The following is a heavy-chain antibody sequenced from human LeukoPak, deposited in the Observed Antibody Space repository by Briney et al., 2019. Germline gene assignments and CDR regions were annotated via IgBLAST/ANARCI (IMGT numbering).Heavy chain of an antibody. D-gene: IGHD2-15*01. CDR1: GGSIINYY. Sequence: SETLSLTCTVSGGSIINYYWSWIRQPPGKGLEWIGYIYHSGDTNHNPSLKSRVTISTDTSKNQFPLELSSVTAADTAVYYCARHPFATPFDYWGQGILVTVSS. J-gene: IGHJ4*02. V-gene: IGHV4-59*08. CDR2: IYHSGDT. CDR3: ARHPFATPFDY.